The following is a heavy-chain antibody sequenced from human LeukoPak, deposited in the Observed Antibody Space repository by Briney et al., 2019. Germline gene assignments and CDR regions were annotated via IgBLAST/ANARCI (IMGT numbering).Heavy chain of an antibody. V-gene: IGHV3-53*04. Sequence: GGSLRLSCVGSGFSVSGNYMTWIRQAPGKGLEWVSGIYSGASTQYADSVKGRFTIFRLNSNNTLYLHMSSLREDDTAVYYCARGHYSDRSPSYAFHMWGQGTMVTVSS. J-gene: IGHJ3*02. CDR2: IYSGAST. CDR3: ARGHYSDRSPSYAFHM. D-gene: IGHD3-22*01. CDR1: GFSVSGNY.